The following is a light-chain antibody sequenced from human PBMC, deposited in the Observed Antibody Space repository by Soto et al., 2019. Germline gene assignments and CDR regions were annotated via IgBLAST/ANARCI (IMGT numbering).Light chain of an antibody. CDR3: SSYTGSRDPYV. Sequence: SVLTQPPSASGSPGQSVTISCTGTSSDFGRFNFVSWYQQHPGKAPKLLIYEVTKRPSGVPDRFSGSKSGNAASLTVSGLQGEDEADYFCSSYTGSRDPYVFWTGTKVTVL. CDR2: EVT. J-gene: IGLJ1*01. CDR1: SSDFGRFNF. V-gene: IGLV2-8*01.